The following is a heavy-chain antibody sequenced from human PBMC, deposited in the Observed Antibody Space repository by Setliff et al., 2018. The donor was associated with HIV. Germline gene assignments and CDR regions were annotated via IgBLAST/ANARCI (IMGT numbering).Heavy chain of an antibody. CDR2: IYSDGSST. V-gene: IGHV3-23*03. Sequence: GGSLRLSCVASGFTFSTYAMSWVRQVPGKGLEWVSVIYSDGSSTYYADSVKGRFTISRDNSKITLYLQMNSLRAEDTAIYYCAKPTSGMYPRAFDLWGRGTVVTVSS. CDR3: AKPTSGMYPRAFDL. J-gene: IGHJ3*01. D-gene: IGHD1-26*01. CDR1: GFTFSTYA.